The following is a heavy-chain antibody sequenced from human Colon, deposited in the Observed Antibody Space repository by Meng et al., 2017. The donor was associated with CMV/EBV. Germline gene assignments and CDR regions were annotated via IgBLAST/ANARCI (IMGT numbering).Heavy chain of an antibody. D-gene: IGHD3-10*01. J-gene: IGHJ6*02. Sequence: GGSLRLSCAASGFTFKSYAMNWVRQAPGKGLEWVSSISSTSTYISYADSLKGRFTISRDNAKNMLYLQMNSLRAEDTAVYFCAPITVVRGVLSMDVWGQGTTVTVSS. CDR2: ISSTSTYI. CDR1: GFTFKSYA. V-gene: IGHV3-21*06. CDR3: APITVVRGVLSMDV.